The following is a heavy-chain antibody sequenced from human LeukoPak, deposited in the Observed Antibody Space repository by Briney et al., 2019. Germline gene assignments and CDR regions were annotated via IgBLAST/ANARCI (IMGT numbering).Heavy chain of an antibody. V-gene: IGHV4-34*01. CDR3: ARDPYPL. CDR1: GGSXSGYY. J-gene: IGHJ4*02. CDR2: INHSGST. Sequence: TLXLTCAVYGGSXSGYYWSWIRQPPGKGLEWIGEINHSGSTNYNPSLKSRVTISVDTSKNQFSLKLSSVTAADTAVYYCARDPYPLWGQGTPVSVSS. D-gene: IGHD3-16*01.